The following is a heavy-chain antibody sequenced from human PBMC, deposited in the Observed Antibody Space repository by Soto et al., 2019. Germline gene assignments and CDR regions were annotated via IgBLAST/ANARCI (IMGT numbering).Heavy chain of an antibody. V-gene: IGHV3-23*01. CDR1: GFTFGSYA. CDR3: VGGRYFGDY. Sequence: LRLSCGASGFTFGSYAMIWVRHPPGKGLGWVTTISNNGNNKYYAASVKGRFTISRDNSMNTVYLQLSSLRPEDTAVYYCVGGRYFGDYWGQGALVTVSS. D-gene: IGHD2-21*02. CDR2: ISNNGNNK. J-gene: IGHJ4*02.